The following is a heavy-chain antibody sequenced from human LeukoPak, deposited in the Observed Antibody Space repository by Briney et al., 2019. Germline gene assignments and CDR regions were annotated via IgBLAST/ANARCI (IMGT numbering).Heavy chain of an antibody. CDR1: GFTFSNYG. J-gene: IGHJ4*02. CDR3: ARGFHFYASGSYSGAFDY. D-gene: IGHD3-10*01. CDR2: IWHDGTNK. Sequence: GGSLRLSCAASGFTFSNYGMHWVRQAPGKGLEWVAVIWHDGTNKYYADSVKGRFTISRDNSKNTLYLQMDNLRAEDTAVYYCARGFHFYASGSYSGAFDYWGQGTLVTVSS. V-gene: IGHV3-33*01.